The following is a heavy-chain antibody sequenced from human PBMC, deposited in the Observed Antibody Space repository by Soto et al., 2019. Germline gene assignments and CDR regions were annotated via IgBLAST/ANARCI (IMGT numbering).Heavy chain of an antibody. Sequence: QVQLVESGGGVVQPGRSLRLSCAASGFTFSSYGMHWVRQAPGKGLEWVAVIWYDGSNKYYADSVKGRFTISRDNSKNALYLQMNSLRAEDTAVYYCARDGLYCGGDCYSAHGVYYYYGMDVWGQGTTVTVSS. CDR2: IWYDGSNK. CDR1: GFTFSSYG. CDR3: ARDGLYCGGDCYSAHGVYYYYGMDV. D-gene: IGHD2-21*02. V-gene: IGHV3-33*01. J-gene: IGHJ6*02.